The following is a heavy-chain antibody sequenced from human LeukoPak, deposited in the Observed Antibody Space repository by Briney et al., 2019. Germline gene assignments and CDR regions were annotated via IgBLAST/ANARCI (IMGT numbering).Heavy chain of an antibody. V-gene: IGHV3-48*01. CDR1: GFTFSSYS. CDR3: ARLSGSYGY. Sequence: PGGSLRLSCTASGFTFSSYSTNWVRQAPGKGLEWVSYISSSSSTIYYASSVKGRFTISRDNAKNSLYLQMNSLRAEDTAVFYCARLSGSYGYWGQGTLVTVSS. CDR2: ISSSSSTI. J-gene: IGHJ4*02. D-gene: IGHD1-26*01.